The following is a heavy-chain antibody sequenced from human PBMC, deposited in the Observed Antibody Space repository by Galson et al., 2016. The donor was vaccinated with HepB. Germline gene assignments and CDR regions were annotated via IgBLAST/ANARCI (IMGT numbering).Heavy chain of an antibody. CDR3: ARDIYEGAMDV. Sequence: SLRLSCAASGFSVSRNYMTWVRQAPGKGLEWVSSIYSDSRTYYADSVKGRFTIPRDNSKNTLFLQMNGLRADDTAVYYCARDIYEGAMDVWGKGTTVTVSS. J-gene: IGHJ6*03. D-gene: IGHD5/OR15-5a*01. CDR2: IYSDSRT. CDR1: GFSVSRNY. V-gene: IGHV3-53*01.